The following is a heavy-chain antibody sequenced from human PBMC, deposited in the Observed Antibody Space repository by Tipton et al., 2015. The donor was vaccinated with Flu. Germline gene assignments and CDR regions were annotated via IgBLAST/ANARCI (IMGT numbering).Heavy chain of an antibody. CDR2: IYYSGST. CDR1: GGSISSGSYY. Sequence: TLSLTCTVSGGSISSGSYYWSWIRQPPGKGLEWIGYIYYSGSTNYNPSLKSRVTISVDTSKNQFSLKLSSVTAAGTAVYYCARDPATDDYGLGSHFDGMDVWGQGTTVTVSS. D-gene: IGHD3-10*01. V-gene: IGHV4-61*01. J-gene: IGHJ6*02. CDR3: ARDPATDDYGLGSHFDGMDV.